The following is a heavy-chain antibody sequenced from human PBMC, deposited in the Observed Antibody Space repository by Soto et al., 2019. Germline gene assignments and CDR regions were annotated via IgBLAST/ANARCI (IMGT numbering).Heavy chain of an antibody. D-gene: IGHD2-15*01. V-gene: IGHV3-64D*08. CDR1: GFTFSSYA. CDR2: ISSNGGST. CDR3: VKGGGSCYSSGCWFDP. J-gene: IGHJ5*02. Sequence: GGSLRLSCSASGFTFSSYAMHWVRQAPGKGLEYVSAISSNGGSTYYADSVKGRFTISRDNSKNTLYLQMSSLRAEDTAVYYCVKGGGSCYSSGCWFDPWGQGTLVTVSS.